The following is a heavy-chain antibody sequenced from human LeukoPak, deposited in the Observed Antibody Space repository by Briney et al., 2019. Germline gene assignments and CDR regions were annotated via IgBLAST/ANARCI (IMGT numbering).Heavy chain of an antibody. V-gene: IGHV4-30-2*01. CDR2: IYHSGST. CDR3: ARGYYDFWSGLNWFDP. Sequence: PSETLSLTCAVSGGSISSGGYSWSWIRQPPGKGLEWIGYIYHSGSTYYNPSLKSRVTISVDRSKNQFSLKLSSVTAADTAVYYCARGYYDFWSGLNWFDPWGQGTLVTVSS. CDR1: GGSISSGGYS. J-gene: IGHJ5*02. D-gene: IGHD3-3*01.